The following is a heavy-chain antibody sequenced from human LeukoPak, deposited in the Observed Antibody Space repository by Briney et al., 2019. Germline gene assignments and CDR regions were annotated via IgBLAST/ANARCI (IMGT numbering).Heavy chain of an antibody. CDR1: GYTFTGYY. J-gene: IGHJ3*02. D-gene: IGHD2-21*02. CDR2: FDPEDGET. V-gene: IGHV1-24*01. Sequence: ASVKVSCKASGYTFTGYYMHWVRQAPGKGLEWMGGFDPEDGETIYAQKFQGRVTMTEDTSTDTAYMELSSLRSEDTAVYYCATDPLWVTEAHRHAFDIWGQGTMVTVSS. CDR3: ATDPLWVTEAHRHAFDI.